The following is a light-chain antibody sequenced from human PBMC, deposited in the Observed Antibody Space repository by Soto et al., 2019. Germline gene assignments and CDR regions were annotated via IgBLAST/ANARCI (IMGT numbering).Light chain of an antibody. Sequence: DIQMTQSPSALSANVGDRVIITCRASQNVDTYLAWYQQKPGTAPKLLIYKASRLESGVPSRFSGSGHGTECTLTINSLQPDDFAIYYCQQYKSYYPYTFGQGTKLEIK. J-gene: IGKJ2*01. CDR2: KAS. V-gene: IGKV1-5*03. CDR3: QQYKSYYPYT. CDR1: QNVDTY.